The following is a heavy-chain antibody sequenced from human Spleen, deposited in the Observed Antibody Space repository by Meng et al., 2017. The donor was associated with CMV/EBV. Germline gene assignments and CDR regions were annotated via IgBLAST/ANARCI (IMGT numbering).Heavy chain of an antibody. V-gene: IGHV3-48*03. Sequence: GESLKISCAASGFTFSSYEMNWVRQAPGKGLEWVSFISTSGSTIYYADSVRGRFTISRDNAKNSLYLQMNSLRVEDTAVYYCARGSHYGSGSYFSDPWGQGTLVTVSS. CDR1: GFTFSSYE. J-gene: IGHJ5*02. D-gene: IGHD3-10*01. CDR3: ARGSHYGSGSYFSDP. CDR2: ISTSGSTI.